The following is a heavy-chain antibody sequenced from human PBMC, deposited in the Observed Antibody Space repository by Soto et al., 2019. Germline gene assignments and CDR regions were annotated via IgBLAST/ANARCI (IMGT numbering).Heavy chain of an antibody. D-gene: IGHD2-15*01. Sequence: WETLSLTCTVSGGSIYRSGYYWGWIRQPPGRGLEWIGNIDYNGVTYSNPSLKSRVTISRDTSKNQFSLKLTSVTAADTALYYCGKVLVGATGHTDSDSWGPGTLVTAPQ. V-gene: IGHV4-39*01. CDR2: IDYNGVT. CDR1: GGSIYRSGYY. J-gene: IGHJ4*02. CDR3: GKVLVGATGHTDSDS.